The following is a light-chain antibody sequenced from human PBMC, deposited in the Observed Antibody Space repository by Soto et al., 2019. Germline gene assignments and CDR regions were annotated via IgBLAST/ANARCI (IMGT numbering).Light chain of an antibody. CDR1: QSVSSSY. CDR2: GAS. J-gene: IGKJ3*01. V-gene: IGKV3-20*01. CDR3: QQYGSSPFT. Sequence: EIVLTQSPGTLSLSPGERVTLSCRASQSVSSSYLAWYQQSPGQAPRLLIYGASSRATGIPDRFSGSGSGTDFTLTISRLEPEDFAVYSCQQYGSSPFTFGPGTKVHIK.